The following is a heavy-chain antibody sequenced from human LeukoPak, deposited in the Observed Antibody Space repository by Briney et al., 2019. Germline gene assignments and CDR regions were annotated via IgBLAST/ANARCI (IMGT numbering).Heavy chain of an antibody. J-gene: IGHJ4*02. CDR2: ISSSSSYI. V-gene: IGHV3-21*04. D-gene: IGHD6-19*01. CDR3: AKTSSVAGSPFDY. CDR1: GFTFSSYS. Sequence: GGSLRLSCAASGFTFSSYSMNWVRQAPGKGLEWVSSISSSSSYIYYADSVKGRFTISRDNAKNSLYLQMNSLRAEDTALYYCAKTSSVAGSPFDYWGQGTLVTVSS.